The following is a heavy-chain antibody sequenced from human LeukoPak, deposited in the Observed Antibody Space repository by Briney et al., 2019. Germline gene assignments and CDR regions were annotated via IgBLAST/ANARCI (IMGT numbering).Heavy chain of an antibody. CDR2: INPNSGGT. V-gene: IGHV1-2*02. J-gene: IGHJ4*02. D-gene: IGHD6-19*01. CDR1: GYTFTGYY. CDR3: ARIAVAGTAH. Sequence: ASVKVSCKASGYTFTGYYIHWVRQAPGQGLEWMGWINPNSGGTNYAQKFQGRVTMTRDTSISTAYMELSRLRSDDTAVYYCARIAVAGTAHWGQGTLVTVSS.